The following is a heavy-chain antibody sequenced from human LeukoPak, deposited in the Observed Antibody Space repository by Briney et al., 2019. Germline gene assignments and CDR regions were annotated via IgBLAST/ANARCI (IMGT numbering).Heavy chain of an antibody. CDR2: IIPIFGTA. J-gene: IGHJ4*02. CDR3: ARELGGYSSSLPRHYFDY. CDR1: GGTFSSYA. V-gene: IGHV1-69*13. D-gene: IGHD6-13*01. Sequence: SVKVSCTASGGTFSSYAISWVRQAPGQGLEWMGVIIPIFGTANYAQKFQGRVTITADESTSTAYMELSSLRSEDTAVYYCARELGGYSSSLPRHYFDYWGQGTLVTVSS.